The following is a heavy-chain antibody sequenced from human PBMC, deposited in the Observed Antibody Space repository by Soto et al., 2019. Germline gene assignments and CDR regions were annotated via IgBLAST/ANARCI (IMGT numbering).Heavy chain of an antibody. CDR1: GFTVGSNY. D-gene: IGHD3-3*01. Sequence: GGSLRLSCAASGFTVGSNYMSWVRQAPGKGLEWVSVIYSGGSTYYADSVKGRFTISRHNSKNTLYLQMNSLRAEDTAVYYCARDLFDRANYDFWSGYYSYYYMDVWGKGTTVTVSS. V-gene: IGHV3-53*04. J-gene: IGHJ6*03. CDR2: IYSGGST. CDR3: ARDLFDRANYDFWSGYYSYYYMDV.